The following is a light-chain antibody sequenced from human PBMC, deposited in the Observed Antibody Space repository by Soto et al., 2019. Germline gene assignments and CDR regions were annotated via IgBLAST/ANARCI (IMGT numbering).Light chain of an antibody. CDR1: SSNIGGNS. J-gene: IGLJ1*01. CDR3: GSWYSSLSAYV. V-gene: IGLV1-51*01. Sequence: QSVLTQPPSVSAAPGQKVTISCSGSSSNIGGNSVSWYQQLPGTAPKLLIYDDNKRPSGIPDRFSGSKSGTSATLGITGFQTGDEADYYCGSWYSSLSAYVFGTGTKGTV. CDR2: DDN.